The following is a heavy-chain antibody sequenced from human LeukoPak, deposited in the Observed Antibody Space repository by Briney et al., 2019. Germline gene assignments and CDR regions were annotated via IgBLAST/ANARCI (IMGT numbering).Heavy chain of an antibody. CDR2: ISYDDTNK. J-gene: IGHJ6*04. CDR3: AELGITMIGGV. Sequence: GGSLRLSCAASGFTFSNYALHWVRQAPGKGLEGVAVISYDDTNKYYVDSVKGRFTISRDNAKNSLYLQMNSLRAEDTAVYYCAELGITMIGGVWGKGTTVTISS. V-gene: IGHV3-30*04. D-gene: IGHD3-10*02. CDR1: GFTFSNYA.